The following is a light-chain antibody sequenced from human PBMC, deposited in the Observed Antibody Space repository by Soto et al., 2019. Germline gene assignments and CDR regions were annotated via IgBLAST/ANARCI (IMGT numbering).Light chain of an antibody. CDR3: QSYDNSLSARV. Sequence: QAVVTQPPSVSGAPGQRVTISCTGSSSNTGAGYDVHWYQQLPGTAPKLLIYGNSNRPSGVPDRFSGSKSGISASLAITGLQAEDEADYYCQSYDNSLSARVFGGGTKLTVL. J-gene: IGLJ2*01. V-gene: IGLV1-40*01. CDR2: GNS. CDR1: SSNTGAGYD.